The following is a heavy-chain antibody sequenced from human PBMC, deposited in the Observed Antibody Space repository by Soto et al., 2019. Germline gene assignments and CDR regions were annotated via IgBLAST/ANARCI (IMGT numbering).Heavy chain of an antibody. D-gene: IGHD1-26*01. CDR1: GLTFSSYG. V-gene: IGHV3-30*18. CDR3: VKDNLHSGSYEIWYVDL. Sequence: QVQLVESGGGVVQPGRSLRLSCVGSGLTFSSYGMHWVRKAPGKGLEWLAVISFDGDDKYHADSVKGRFTISRDNSKNTLFLEMSSLRPEDTAVYHCVKDNLHSGSYEIWYVDLWGRGTLVTVSS. CDR2: ISFDGDDK. J-gene: IGHJ2*01.